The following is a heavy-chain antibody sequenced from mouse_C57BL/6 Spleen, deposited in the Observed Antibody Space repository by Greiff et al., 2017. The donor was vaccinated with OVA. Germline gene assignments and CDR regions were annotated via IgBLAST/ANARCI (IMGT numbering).Heavy chain of an antibody. J-gene: IGHJ4*01. V-gene: IGHV1-53*01. Sequence: VQLQQPGTELVKPGASVKLSCKASGYTFTSYWMPWVKQRPGQGLEWIGNINPSNGGTNYNEKFKSKATLTVDKSSSTAYMQLSSLTSEDSAVYYCARPHDGYYVYYAMDYWGQGTSVTVSS. CDR3: ARPHDGYYVYYAMDY. CDR2: INPSNGGT. CDR1: GYTFTSYW. D-gene: IGHD2-3*01.